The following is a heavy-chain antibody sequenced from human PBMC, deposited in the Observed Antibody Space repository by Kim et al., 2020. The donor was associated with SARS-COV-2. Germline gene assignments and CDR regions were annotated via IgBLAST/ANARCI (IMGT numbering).Heavy chain of an antibody. CDR1: GYTFTGYY. CDR3: ARDQAFTLAAPRQAFDI. J-gene: IGHJ3*02. D-gene: IGHD3-16*01. V-gene: IGHV1-2*02. Sequence: ASVKVSCKASGYTFTGYYMHWVRQAPGQGLEWMGWINPNSGGTNYAQKFQGRVTMTRDTSISTAYMELSRLRSDDTAVYYCARDQAFTLAAPRQAFDIWGQGTMVTVSS. CDR2: INPNSGGT.